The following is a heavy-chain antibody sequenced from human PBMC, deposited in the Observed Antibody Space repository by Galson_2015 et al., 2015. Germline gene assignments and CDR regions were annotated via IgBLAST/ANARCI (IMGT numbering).Heavy chain of an antibody. CDR2: IYHSGST. CDR3: ARGSGGVIVSPFDY. J-gene: IGHJ4*02. V-gene: IGHV4-30-2*01. D-gene: IGHD3-16*02. Sequence: TLSLPCAVSGGSISSGGYSWSWIRQPPGKGLEWIGYIYHSGSTYYNPPLKSRVTISVDRSKNQFSLKLSSVTAADTAVYYCARGSGGVIVSPFDYWGQGTLVTVSS. CDR1: GGSISSGGYS.